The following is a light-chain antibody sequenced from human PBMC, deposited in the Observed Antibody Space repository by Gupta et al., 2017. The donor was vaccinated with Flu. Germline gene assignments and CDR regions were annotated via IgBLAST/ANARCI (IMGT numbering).Light chain of an antibody. CDR1: SGDVGSYNG. V-gene: IGLV2-18*01. Sequence: QSALTQPPSVSGSPGQSVTISCTGTSGDVGSYNGVSWYQQPPGTAPKLIIFEVSTRPSGVPDRFSGSKSGNTASLTISGLQAEDEAEYYCSLYTSSSTFVVFGGGTKLTVL. J-gene: IGLJ2*01. CDR3: SLYTSSSTFVV. CDR2: EVS.